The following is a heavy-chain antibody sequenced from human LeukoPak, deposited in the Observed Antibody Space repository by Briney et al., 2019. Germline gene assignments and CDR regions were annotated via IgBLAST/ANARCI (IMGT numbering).Heavy chain of an antibody. CDR1: GFTFSSYA. D-gene: IGHD6-6*01. Sequence: GGSLRLSCAASGFTFSSYAMSWVRQAPGKGLEWVSAISGSGGSTYYADSVKGRFTISRDNSKNTLYLQMNSLRAEDTAVYYCARDGGSSSWPGVFGPWGQGTLVTVSS. CDR2: ISGSGGST. J-gene: IGHJ5*02. CDR3: ARDGGSSSWPGVFGP. V-gene: IGHV3-23*01.